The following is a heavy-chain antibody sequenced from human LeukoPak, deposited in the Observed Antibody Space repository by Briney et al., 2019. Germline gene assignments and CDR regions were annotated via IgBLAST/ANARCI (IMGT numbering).Heavy chain of an antibody. CDR1: GFTFSSYA. CDR2: ISWNSGSI. V-gene: IGHV3-9*01. CDR3: AKGRSSGWTLSWFDP. J-gene: IGHJ5*02. D-gene: IGHD6-19*01. Sequence: GGSLRLSCAASGFTFSSYAMSWVRQAPGKGLEWVSGISWNSGSIGYADSVKGRFTISRDNAKNSLYLQMNSLRAEDTALYYCAKGRSSGWTLSWFDPWGQGTLVTVSS.